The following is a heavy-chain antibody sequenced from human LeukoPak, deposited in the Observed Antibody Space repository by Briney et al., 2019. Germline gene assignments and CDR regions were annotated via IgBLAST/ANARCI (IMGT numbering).Heavy chain of an antibody. CDR2: IYYSGST. Sequence: PSETLSLTCTVSGGSISSSSYYWGWIRQPPGKGLEWIGSIYYSGSTYYNPSLKSRVTISVDTSKNQFSLKLSSVTAADTAVYYCARGRHTYYYGSGSYYGFDYWGQGTLVTVSS. D-gene: IGHD3-10*01. J-gene: IGHJ4*02. V-gene: IGHV4-39*07. CDR1: GGSISSSSYY. CDR3: ARGRHTYYYGSGSYYGFDY.